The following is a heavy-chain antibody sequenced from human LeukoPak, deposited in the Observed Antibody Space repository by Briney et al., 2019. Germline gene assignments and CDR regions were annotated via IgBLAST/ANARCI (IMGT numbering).Heavy chain of an antibody. J-gene: IGHJ4*02. CDR1: GGSISSYY. CDR3: ARHRFPATINYFDY. Sequence: SETLSLTCTVSGGSISSYYWSWIRQPPGKGLEWIGYIYYSGSTNYNASLKSRVTISVDTSKNQFSLKLSFVTAADTAMYYCARHRFPATINYFDYWGQGTPVTVSS. V-gene: IGHV4-59*08. CDR2: IYYSGST. D-gene: IGHD6-25*01.